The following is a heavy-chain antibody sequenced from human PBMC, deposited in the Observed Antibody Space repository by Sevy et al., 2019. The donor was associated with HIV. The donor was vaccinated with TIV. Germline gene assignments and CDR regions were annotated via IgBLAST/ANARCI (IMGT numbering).Heavy chain of an antibody. V-gene: IGHV1-18*01. Sequence: ASVKVSCKASGYTFSSYGISWVRQVPGQGLEWMGWIVTYNGNIKYSQKVQDRVTMTTDTSMSTAYMELRSLTSDDTAVYFCARISRTRGKFNWFDPWGQGTLVTVSS. CDR2: IVTYNGNI. CDR1: GYTFSSYG. D-gene: IGHD3-16*01. CDR3: ARISRTRGKFNWFDP. J-gene: IGHJ5*02.